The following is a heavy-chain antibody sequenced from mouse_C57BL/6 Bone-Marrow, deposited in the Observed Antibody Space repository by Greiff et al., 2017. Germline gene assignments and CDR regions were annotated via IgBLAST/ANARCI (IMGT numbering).Heavy chain of an antibody. CDR1: GYTFTSYG. Sequence: QVHVKQSGAELARPGASVKLSCKASGYTFTSYGISWVKQRTGQGLEWIGEIYPRSGNTYYNEKFKGKATLTADKSSSTAYMELRSLTSEDSAVXFCARVVRRYFDYWGQGTTLTVSS. CDR2: IYPRSGNT. V-gene: IGHV1-81*01. CDR3: ARVVRRYFDY. J-gene: IGHJ2*01. D-gene: IGHD1-1*01.